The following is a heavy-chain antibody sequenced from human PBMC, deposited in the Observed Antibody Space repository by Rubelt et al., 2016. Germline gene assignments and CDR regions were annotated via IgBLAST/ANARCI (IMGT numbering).Heavy chain of an antibody. J-gene: IGHJ4*02. Sequence: QVQLQESGPRLVKPSETLSLTCTVFGGSISGYYWNWIRQPPGKGLEWIGSINYSGSTYYNPSLKSRVTISVDTSENRFSLKVNSVTSADTAVYYCARNFGDYGGSSDYWGQGTLVTVSS. CDR3: ARNFGDYGGSSDY. V-gene: IGHV4-59*12. CDR2: INYSGST. D-gene: IGHD4-23*01. CDR1: GGSISGYY.